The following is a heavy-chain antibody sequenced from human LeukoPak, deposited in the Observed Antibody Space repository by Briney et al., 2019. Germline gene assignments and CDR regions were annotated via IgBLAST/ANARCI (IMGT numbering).Heavy chain of an antibody. CDR1: GFTFDDYA. J-gene: IGHJ3*02. D-gene: IGHD3-22*01. CDR3: AKDQSPYYYDSSGPRGDAFDI. Sequence: GGSPRLSCAASGFTFDDYAMHWVRQAPGKGLEWVSGISWKSGSIGYADSGKGRFTLSRDNAKNSLYLQMNSLRAEDTALYYCAKDQSPYYYDSSGPRGDAFDIWGQGTMVTVSS. CDR2: ISWKSGSI. V-gene: IGHV3-9*01.